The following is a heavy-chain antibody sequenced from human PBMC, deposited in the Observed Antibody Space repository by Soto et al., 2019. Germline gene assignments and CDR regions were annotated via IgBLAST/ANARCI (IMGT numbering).Heavy chain of an antibody. D-gene: IGHD2-2*01. Sequence: GGSLRLSCAASGFTFSSYAMHWVRQAPGKRLEWVAVISYDGSNKYYADSVKGRFAISRDNSKNTLYLQMNSLRAEDTAVYYCARDICSSTSCKPDYWGQGTLVTVSS. V-gene: IGHV3-30*09. CDR1: GFTFSSYA. CDR3: ARDICSSTSCKPDY. J-gene: IGHJ4*02. CDR2: ISYDGSNK.